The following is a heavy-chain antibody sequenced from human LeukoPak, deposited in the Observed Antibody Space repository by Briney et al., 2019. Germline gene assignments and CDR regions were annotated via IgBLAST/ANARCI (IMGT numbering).Heavy chain of an antibody. CDR2: ISRSGGTI. J-gene: IGHJ3*02. V-gene: IGHV3-11*04. CDR3: ARGRPGAFDI. CDR1: GFTFSDYY. Sequence: GGSLRLSCAASGFTFSDYYMSWIRQAPGKGLEWVSYISRSGGTIYYADSVKGRFPISGDNAKNSLYLQMNSLRVEDTAVYYCARGRPGAFDIWGQGTMVTVSS.